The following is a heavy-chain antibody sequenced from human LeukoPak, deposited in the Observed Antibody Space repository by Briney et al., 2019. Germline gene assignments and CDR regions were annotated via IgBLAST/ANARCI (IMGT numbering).Heavy chain of an antibody. CDR3: AKEGDNSGYYHFDS. J-gene: IGHJ4*02. D-gene: IGHD3-22*01. Sequence: PGESLRLSCAASGFTFRNYGMHWVRQAPGKGLEWVAIMHNDGSYKQYADSVKGQLTISRDNSNNTLYLQMNSLRAEDTAVYYCAKEGDNSGYYHFDSWGQGTLVTVSS. CDR2: MHNDGSYK. CDR1: GFTFRNYG. V-gene: IGHV3-30*02.